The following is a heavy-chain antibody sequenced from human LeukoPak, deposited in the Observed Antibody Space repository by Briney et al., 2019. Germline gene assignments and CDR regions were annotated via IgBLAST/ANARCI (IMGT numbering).Heavy chain of an antibody. CDR1: GGSFSGYY. CDR3: ARSYYGMDV. CDR2: INHSGST. Sequence: SETLSLTCAVYGGSFSGYYWSWIRQPPGKGLEWIGEINHSGSTNYNPSLKSRVTISVDTSKNQFSLKLSSVTAADTAVYYCARSYYGMDVWGQGTTVTVSS. V-gene: IGHV4-34*01. J-gene: IGHJ6*02.